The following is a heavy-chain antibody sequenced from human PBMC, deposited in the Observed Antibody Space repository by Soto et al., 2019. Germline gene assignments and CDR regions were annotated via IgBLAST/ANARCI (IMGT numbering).Heavy chain of an antibody. J-gene: IGHJ3*02. CDR1: SGSISSSNW. V-gene: IGHV4-4*02. Sequence: QVQLQESGPGLVKPSGTLSLTCAVSSGSISSSNWWSWVRQPPGKGLEWIGEIYHSGRTNYNPSLKSRVTISVDKSKNQFSLKLSSVTAADTAVYYCARALPLYCSGGSCYGLSAFDIWGQGTMVTVSS. CDR2: IYHSGRT. CDR3: ARALPLYCSGGSCYGLSAFDI. D-gene: IGHD2-15*01.